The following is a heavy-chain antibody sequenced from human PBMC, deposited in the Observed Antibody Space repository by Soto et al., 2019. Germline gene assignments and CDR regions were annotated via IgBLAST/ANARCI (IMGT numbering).Heavy chain of an antibody. CDR3: AKVSYPVVAAAGTLIFDY. CDR2: ISGSGGST. Sequence: GGSLRLSCAASGFTFSSYAMSWVRQAPGKGLEWVSAISGSGGSTYYADSVKGRFTISEDNSKNTLYLQMNSLRAEDTAVYYCAKVSYPVVAAAGTLIFDYWGQGTLVTVSS. V-gene: IGHV3-23*01. CDR1: GFTFSSYA. D-gene: IGHD6-13*01. J-gene: IGHJ4*02.